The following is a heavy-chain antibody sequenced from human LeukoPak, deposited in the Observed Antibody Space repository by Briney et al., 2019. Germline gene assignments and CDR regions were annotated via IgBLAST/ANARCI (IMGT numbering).Heavy chain of an antibody. J-gene: IGHJ6*03. Sequence: VASVKVSCKASGYTFTSYDINWVRQATGQGLEWMGWMNPNSGNTGYAQKFQGRVTMTRNTSISTAYMELSSLRSEDTAVYYCARAVTVRRYFDWLLPYYYYYMDVWGKGTTVTVSS. CDR2: MNPNSGNT. CDR3: ARAVTVRRYFDWLLPYYYYYMDV. V-gene: IGHV1-8*01. CDR1: GYTFTSYD. D-gene: IGHD3-9*01.